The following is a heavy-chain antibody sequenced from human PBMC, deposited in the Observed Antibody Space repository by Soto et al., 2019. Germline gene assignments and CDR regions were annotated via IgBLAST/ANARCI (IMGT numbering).Heavy chain of an antibody. J-gene: IGHJ4*02. V-gene: IGHV1-18*01. CDR2: VSAYIGTT. CDR3: ARDDVGYCSNVICYTNSLDY. Sequence: ASVKVSCKASGYTFTSYCISWVRQAPGQGPEWVGWVSAYIGTTYYAQKLQGRVTMTADTSTNTAYMELRSLRSDDTAVYYCARDDVGYCSNVICYTNSLDYWGQGTPVTVSS. D-gene: IGHD2-8*01. CDR1: GYTFTSYC.